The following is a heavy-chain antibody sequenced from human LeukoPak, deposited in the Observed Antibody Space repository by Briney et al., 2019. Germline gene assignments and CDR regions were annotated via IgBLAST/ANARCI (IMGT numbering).Heavy chain of an antibody. CDR3: ASYGDSYFDY. V-gene: IGHV4-30-2*01. J-gene: IGHJ4*02. Sequence: SQTLSLTCAVSGGSISSGGYSWSWIRQPPGKGLEWIGYIYHSGSTYYNPSLKSRVTISVDRSKNQFSLKLSSVTAADTAVYYCASYGDSYFDYWGQGTPVTVSS. CDR1: GGSISSGGYS. CDR2: IYHSGST. D-gene: IGHD4-17*01.